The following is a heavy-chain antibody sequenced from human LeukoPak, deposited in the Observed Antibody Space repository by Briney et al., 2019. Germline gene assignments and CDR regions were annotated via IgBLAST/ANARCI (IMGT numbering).Heavy chain of an antibody. V-gene: IGHV3-30*04. CDR2: ISYDGSNK. CDR3: ARIAVAGNLDY. J-gene: IGHJ4*02. Sequence: GGSLRLSCAASGFTFSSYAMHWVPQAPGKGLEWVAVISYDGSNKYYADSVKGRFTISRDNSKNTLYLQMNSLRAEDTAVYYCARIAVAGNLDYWGQGTLVTVSS. D-gene: IGHD6-19*01. CDR1: GFTFSSYA.